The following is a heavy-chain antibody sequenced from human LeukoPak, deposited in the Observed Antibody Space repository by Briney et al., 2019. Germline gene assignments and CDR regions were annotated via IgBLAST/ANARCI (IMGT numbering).Heavy chain of an antibody. V-gene: IGHV4-34*01. CDR3: TRAVAGHPD. CDR1: GVAFSNYY. CDR2: INHSGYT. J-gene: IGHJ4*02. D-gene: IGHD6-19*01. Sequence: PSETLSLTCAVSGVAFSNYYWSWVRQSPTKGLEWIGEINHSGYTNYNPSLKSRVTISIDTSKHQFSLMVTSVTAADTGVYYCTRAVAGHPDWGQGTLVTVAS.